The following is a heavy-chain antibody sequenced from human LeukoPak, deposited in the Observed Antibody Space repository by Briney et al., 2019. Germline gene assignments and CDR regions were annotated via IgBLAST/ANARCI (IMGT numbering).Heavy chain of an antibody. D-gene: IGHD3-16*01. CDR2: MNPNSGDA. V-gene: IGHV1-8*03. CDR3: AQDRGSLVAFDI. Sequence: ASVKVSCKASGYIFTTYNINWVRQATGQGLEWVGWMNPNSGDAGYAQQFQGRVTSTRDTSISTAYMELSSLTFEDMAVYYCAQDRGSLVAFDIWGQGTVVTVSS. J-gene: IGHJ3*02. CDR1: GYIFTTYN.